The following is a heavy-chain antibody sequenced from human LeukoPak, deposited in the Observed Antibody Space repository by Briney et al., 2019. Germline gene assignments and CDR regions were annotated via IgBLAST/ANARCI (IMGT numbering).Heavy chain of an antibody. CDR3: ARDLEDCSGGSCYSWFDP. D-gene: IGHD2-15*01. J-gene: IGHJ5*02. V-gene: IGHV3-21*01. CDR2: ISLVSGHI. Sequence: PGGSLRLSCAASGFTFSSYNMNWVRQAPGKRLEWVSSISLVSGHIYYAESVKGRFTISRDNSKNTLYLQMNSLRAEDTAVYYCARDLEDCSGGSCYSWFDPWGQGTLVTVSS. CDR1: GFTFSSYN.